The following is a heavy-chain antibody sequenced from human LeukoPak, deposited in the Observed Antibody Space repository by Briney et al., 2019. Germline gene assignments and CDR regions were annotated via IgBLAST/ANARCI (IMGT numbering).Heavy chain of an antibody. CDR3: ARAGSGSYFFHFDY. Sequence: ASVKVSCEASGYTFTGYYMHWVRQAPGQGLEWMGWINPNSGGTNYAQKFQGRVTMTRDTSISTAYMELSSLRSEDTAVYYCARAGSGSYFFHFDYWGQGTLVTVSS. CDR2: INPNSGGT. CDR1: GYTFTGYY. D-gene: IGHD1-26*01. J-gene: IGHJ4*02. V-gene: IGHV1-2*02.